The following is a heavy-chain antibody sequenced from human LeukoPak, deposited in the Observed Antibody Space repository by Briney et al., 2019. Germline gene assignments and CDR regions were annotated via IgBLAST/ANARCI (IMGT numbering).Heavy chain of an antibody. V-gene: IGHV3-21*01. Sequence: PGRSLRLSCAASGFTFDDYAMHWVQQAPGQGLEWVSSISSSSSYIYYADSVKGRFTISRDNAKNSLYLQMNSLRAEDTAVYYCARDYDTSGSYFDFFDYWGQGTLVTVSS. CDR3: ARDYDTSGSYFDFFDY. CDR1: GFTFDDYA. CDR2: ISSSSSYI. J-gene: IGHJ4*02. D-gene: IGHD3-22*01.